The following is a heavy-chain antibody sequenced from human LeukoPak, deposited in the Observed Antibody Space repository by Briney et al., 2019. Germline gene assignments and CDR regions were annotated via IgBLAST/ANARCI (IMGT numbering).Heavy chain of an antibody. J-gene: IGHJ4*02. CDR3: NYYGSGTPLYFDY. Sequence: GGSLRLSCAASGFTFSSYDMSWVRQAPGKGLEWVSTISGGGGSTYYAGSVKGRFTISRDNSKNTLSLQMNTLRAEDTAVYYCNYYGSGTPLYFDYWGQGTLVTVSS. D-gene: IGHD3-10*01. CDR1: GFTFSSYD. CDR2: ISGGGGST. V-gene: IGHV3-23*01.